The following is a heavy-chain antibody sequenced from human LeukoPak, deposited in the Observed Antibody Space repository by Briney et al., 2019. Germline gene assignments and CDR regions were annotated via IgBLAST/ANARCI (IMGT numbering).Heavy chain of an antibody. CDR2: IYYSGST. CDR1: GGSISSYY. CDR3: ARDFGRWSGYMDV. V-gene: IGHV4-59*12. Sequence: SETLSLTCTVSGGSISSYYWNWIRQPPGKGLEWIGYIYYSGSTIYNPSLKSRVTISVDTSNNQFSLKLSSVTAADTAVYYCARDFGRWSGYMDVWGKGTTVTVSS. J-gene: IGHJ6*03. D-gene: IGHD3-10*02.